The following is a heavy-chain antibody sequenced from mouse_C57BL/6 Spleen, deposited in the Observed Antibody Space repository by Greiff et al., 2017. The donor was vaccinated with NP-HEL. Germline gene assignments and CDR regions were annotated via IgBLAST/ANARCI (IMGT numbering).Heavy chain of an antibody. V-gene: IGHV1-64*01. CDR1: GYTFTSYW. CDR3: VRRNWDPYFDY. Sequence: VQLQQPGAELVKPGASVKLSCKASGYTFTSYWMHWVKQRPGQGLEWIGMIHPNSGSTNYNEKFKSKATLTVDKSSSTAYMQLSSLTSEDSAVYYCVRRNWDPYFDYWGQGTTLTVSS. CDR2: IHPNSGST. J-gene: IGHJ2*01. D-gene: IGHD4-1*01.